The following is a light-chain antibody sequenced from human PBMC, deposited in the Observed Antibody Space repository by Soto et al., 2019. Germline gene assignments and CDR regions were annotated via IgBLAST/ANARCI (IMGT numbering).Light chain of an antibody. CDR2: WAS. CDR1: QSVFYSPSNKNY. CDR3: QQYYNAPQN. Sequence: DIVMTQSPDSLAVSLGERATINCKSSQSVFYSPSNKNYIAWYQQKPGQPPKLLIYWASTRESGVPDRFSGSGSATDFTLTISSLQAEDVAVYYCQQYYNAPQNFGQGTKVEIK. V-gene: IGKV4-1*01. J-gene: IGKJ1*01.